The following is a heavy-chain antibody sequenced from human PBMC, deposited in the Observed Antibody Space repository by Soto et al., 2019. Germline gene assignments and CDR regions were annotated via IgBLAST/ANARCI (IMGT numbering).Heavy chain of an antibody. CDR1: GFSLDDLGMS. J-gene: IGHJ6*02. V-gene: IGHV2-26*03. Sequence: QVTLRESGPVLLRATETLTLTCTISGFSLDDLGMSVTWIRQPPGKALEGLAHIFSTGDEFYSPSLGSRLTISMATRSQVVLTMTNVAPVDTATYYCARFTMIRGELSDHYNGIDVWGQGTTVTVFS. CDR3: ARFTMIRGELSDHYNGIDV. CDR2: IFSTGDE. D-gene: IGHD3-10*01.